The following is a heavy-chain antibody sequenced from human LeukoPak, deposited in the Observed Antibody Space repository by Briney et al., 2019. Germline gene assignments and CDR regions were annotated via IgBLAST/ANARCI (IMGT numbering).Heavy chain of an antibody. V-gene: IGHV3-33*01. CDR1: GFSFNSYG. CDR2: IWYDGSKK. J-gene: IGHJ4*02. CDR3: ARAWDYGSAYYFDY. Sequence: GGSLRLSCAASGFSFNSYGMHWVRQAPGKGLEWVAVIWYDGSKKYYADYVKGRFTISRDNPKNTLYLQMNSLRAEDTAVYHCARAWDYGSAYYFDYWGQGTLVTVSS. D-gene: IGHD3-10*01.